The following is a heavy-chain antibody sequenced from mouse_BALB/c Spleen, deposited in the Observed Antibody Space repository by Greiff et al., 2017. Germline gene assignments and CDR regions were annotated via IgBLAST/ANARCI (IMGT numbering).Heavy chain of an antibody. CDR2: INSNGGST. V-gene: IGHV5-6-3*01. J-gene: IGHJ3*01. Sequence: EVKLQESGGGLVQPGGSLKLSCAASGFTFSSYGMSWVRQTPDKRLELVATINSNGGSTYYPDSVKGRFTISRDNAKNTLYLQMSSLKSEDTAMYYCARSGTGFAYWGQGTLVTVSA. CDR3: ARSGTGFAY. D-gene: IGHD4-1*01. CDR1: GFTFSSYG.